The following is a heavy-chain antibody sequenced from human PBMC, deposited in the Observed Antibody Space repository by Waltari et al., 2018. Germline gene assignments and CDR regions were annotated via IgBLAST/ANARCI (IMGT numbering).Heavy chain of an antibody. CDR2: ISSSSSYI. CDR1: GFTFSSSS. CDR3: AGSSSSDY. V-gene: IGHV3-21*01. D-gene: IGHD6-6*01. J-gene: IGHJ4*02. Sequence: EVQLVESGGGLVKPGGSLRLSCAASGFTFSSSSMNWVRQAPGKGLEWVSSISSSSSYIYYADSVKGRFTISGDNAKNSLYLQMNSLRAEDTAVYYCAGSSSSDYWGQGTLVTVSS.